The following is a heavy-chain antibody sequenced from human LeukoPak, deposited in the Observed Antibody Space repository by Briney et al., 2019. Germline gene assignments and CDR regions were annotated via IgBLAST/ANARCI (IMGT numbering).Heavy chain of an antibody. Sequence: PGGSLRLSCAASGFTFSSYSMNWVRQAPGKGLEWVSSISSSSSYIYYADSVKGLFTISRDNAKNSLYLQMNSQRAEDTAVYYCAREPDIYALGDWGQGTLVTVSS. D-gene: IGHD2-15*01. J-gene: IGHJ4*02. CDR3: AREPDIYALGD. CDR1: GFTFSSYS. V-gene: IGHV3-21*01. CDR2: ISSSSSYI.